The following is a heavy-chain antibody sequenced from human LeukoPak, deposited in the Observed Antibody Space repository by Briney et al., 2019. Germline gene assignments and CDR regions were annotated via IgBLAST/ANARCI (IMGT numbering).Heavy chain of an antibody. V-gene: IGHV3-23*01. D-gene: IGHD3-16*01. CDR1: GFTFSRNA. CDR3: VRDPGGGLRVFDN. CDR2: ISGSGDNT. Sequence: GGSLRLSCAASGFTFSRNAMSWVRQAPGKGLEWVSAISGSGDNTYYTDSVKGRFTISRDNSKSTLSLQMNSLRAEDTAVYYCVRDPGGGLRVFDNWGQGTLVTVSS. J-gene: IGHJ4*02.